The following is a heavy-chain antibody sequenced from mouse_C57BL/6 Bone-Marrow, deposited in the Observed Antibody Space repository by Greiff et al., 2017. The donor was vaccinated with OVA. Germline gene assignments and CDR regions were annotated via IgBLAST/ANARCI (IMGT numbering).Heavy chain of an antibody. CDR1: GYTFTDYY. V-gene: IGHV1-76*01. CDR2: IYPGSGNT. D-gene: IGHD2-3*01. Sequence: VQLQQSGAELVRPGASVKLSCKASGYTFTDYYINWVKQRPGQGLEWIAGIYPGSGNTYYNEKFKGKATLTAEKSSSTAYMLLSSRTSEDAAVYFCARSWDGYYFDYWGQGTTLTVSS. J-gene: IGHJ2*01. CDR3: ARSWDGYYFDY.